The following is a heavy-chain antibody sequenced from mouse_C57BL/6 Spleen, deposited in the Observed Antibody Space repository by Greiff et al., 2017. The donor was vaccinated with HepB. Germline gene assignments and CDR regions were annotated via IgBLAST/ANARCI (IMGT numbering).Heavy chain of an antibody. V-gene: IGHV2-2*01. CDR2: IWSGGST. J-gene: IGHJ4*01. CDR3: ARNDPSYYAMDD. Sequence: QVQLQQSGPGLVQPSQSLSITCTVSGFSFTSYGVHWVRQSPGKGLEWLGVIWSGGSTDNNAAFISRLSTSKDNSKSQVFYKMNSLQADDTAIYYCARNDPSYYAMDDWGQGTSVTVSS. CDR1: GFSFTSYG.